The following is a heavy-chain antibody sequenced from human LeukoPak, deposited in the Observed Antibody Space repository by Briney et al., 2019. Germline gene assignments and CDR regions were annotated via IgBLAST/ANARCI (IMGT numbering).Heavy chain of an antibody. V-gene: IGHV4-39*01. CDR3: ARRYYDSSGYYLEGFDI. Sequence: SETLSLTCTVSGDSISSNSYYWGWIRQPPGKGLEWIGSIYYSGASYYNPSLKSRVIISVDTSKNQFSLKLSSVTAADTAVFYCARRYYDSSGYYLEGFDIWGQGTMDTVSS. CDR1: GDSISSNSYY. CDR2: IYYSGAS. D-gene: IGHD3-22*01. J-gene: IGHJ3*02.